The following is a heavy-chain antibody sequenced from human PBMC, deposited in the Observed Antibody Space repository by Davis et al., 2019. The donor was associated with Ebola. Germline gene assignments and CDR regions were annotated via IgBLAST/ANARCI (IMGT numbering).Heavy chain of an antibody. J-gene: IGHJ4*02. CDR1: GFTFSSYA. CDR2: ISGSGGST. D-gene: IGHD3-22*01. CDR3: VPVRGLLLLV. Sequence: GESLKISCAASGFTFSSYAMSWVRQAPGKGLEWVSAISGSGGSTYYADSVKGRFTISRDNSKNTLYLQMNSLRAEDTAVYYCVPVRGLLLLVWGQGTLVTVSS. V-gene: IGHV3-23*01.